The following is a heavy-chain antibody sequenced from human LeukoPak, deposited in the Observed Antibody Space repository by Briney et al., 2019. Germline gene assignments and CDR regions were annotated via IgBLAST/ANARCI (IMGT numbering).Heavy chain of an antibody. J-gene: IGHJ5*02. V-gene: IGHV4-39*01. CDR2: IYYSGST. Sequence: SETLSLTCTVSGDSMSSSHYCWGWIRQPPGKGLEWIGSIYYSGSTYYNPSLKSRVTMSVDTSKKQFSLKLSSVTAADTAVYYCARHAVEAASRWFDPWGQGTLVTVSS. CDR3: ARHAVEAASRWFDP. D-gene: IGHD1-1*01. CDR1: GDSMSSSHYC.